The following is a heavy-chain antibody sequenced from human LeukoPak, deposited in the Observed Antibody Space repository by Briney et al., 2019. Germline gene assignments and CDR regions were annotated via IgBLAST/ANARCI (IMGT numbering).Heavy chain of an antibody. CDR2: INHSGST. Sequence: PSETLSLTCAVYGGSFSGYYWNWIRQPPGKGLEWIGEINHSGSTNYNPSLKSRVTISVDTSKNQFSLKLSSVTAADTAVYYCAREALTTVTTGSGGFDPWGQGTLVTVSS. D-gene: IGHD4-11*01. V-gene: IGHV4-34*01. CDR3: AREALTTVTTGSGGFDP. J-gene: IGHJ5*02. CDR1: GGSFSGYY.